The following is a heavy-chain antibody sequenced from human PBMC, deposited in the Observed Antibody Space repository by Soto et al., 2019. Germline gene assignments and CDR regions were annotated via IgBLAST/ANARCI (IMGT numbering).Heavy chain of an antibody. CDR3: AKGQVVHDYFDY. J-gene: IGHJ4*02. Sequence: GGSLRLSCAASGFTFSSYGMHWVRQAPGKGLEWVAVISYDGSNKYYADSVKGRFTISRDHSKNTMYLQMNRLRAEGTALYYCAKGQVVHDYFDYWGQGTLVTVSS. CDR2: ISYDGSNK. V-gene: IGHV3-30*18. CDR1: GFTFSSYG. D-gene: IGHD6-13*01.